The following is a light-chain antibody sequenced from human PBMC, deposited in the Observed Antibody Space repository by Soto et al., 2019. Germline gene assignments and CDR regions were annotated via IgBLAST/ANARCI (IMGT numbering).Light chain of an antibody. CDR1: QSLVYSDGNTY. V-gene: IGKV2-30*01. CDR2: NLS. Sequence: DVVMTQSPLSLPVTLGQPASISCRSSQSLVYSDGNTYLTWFQQRPGQSPRRLIYNLSTRDSGVPDRFSGCGSGTDFTLKISRVEAEDVGVYYCMQHPHWPQTFGQGTRVEIK. J-gene: IGKJ1*01. CDR3: MQHPHWPQT.